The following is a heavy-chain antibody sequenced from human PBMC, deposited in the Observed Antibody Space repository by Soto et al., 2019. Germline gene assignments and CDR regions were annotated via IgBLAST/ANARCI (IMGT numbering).Heavy chain of an antibody. CDR3: ARVGSYSSSWDAFDI. CDR2: IIPIFGTA. CDR1: GRTFSSYA. D-gene: IGHD6-13*01. V-gene: IGHV1-69*13. J-gene: IGHJ3*02. Sequence: ASVKVSCKASGRTFSSYAISCVRQAPGQGLEWMGGIIPIFGTANYAQKFQGRVTITADESTSTAYMELSSLRSEDTAVYYCARVGSYSSSWDAFDIWGQGTMVTVSS.